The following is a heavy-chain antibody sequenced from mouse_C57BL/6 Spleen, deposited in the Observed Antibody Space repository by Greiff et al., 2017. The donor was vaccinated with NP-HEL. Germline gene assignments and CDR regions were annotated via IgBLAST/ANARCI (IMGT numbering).Heavy chain of an antibody. CDR1: GFTFSSYA. V-gene: IGHV5-4*01. CDR3: AREKNDYDVVRFAY. D-gene: IGHD2-4*01. CDR2: ISDGGSYT. Sequence: EVQGVESGGGLVKPGGSLKLSCAASGFTFSSYAMSWVRQTPEKRLEWVATISDGGSYTYYPDNVKGRFTISRDNAKNNLYLQMSHLKSEDTAMYYCAREKNDYDVVRFAYWGQGTLVTVSA. J-gene: IGHJ3*01.